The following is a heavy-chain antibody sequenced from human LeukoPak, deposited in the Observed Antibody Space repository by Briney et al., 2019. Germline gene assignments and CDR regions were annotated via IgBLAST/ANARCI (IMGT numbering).Heavy chain of an antibody. J-gene: IGHJ6*03. V-gene: IGHV3-23*01. CDR2: ISGGGEST. CDR3: ARTPGYYNNYMDA. CDR1: GFTFSSCA. Sequence: GGSLRLSCAASGFTFSSCAMTWVRQAPGRGLEWVSAISGGGESTSYADSVKGRFTISRDASKNTLYLQVNSLSAEDRAIYYCARTPGYYNNYMDAWAKGTTVTVSS. D-gene: IGHD1-14*01.